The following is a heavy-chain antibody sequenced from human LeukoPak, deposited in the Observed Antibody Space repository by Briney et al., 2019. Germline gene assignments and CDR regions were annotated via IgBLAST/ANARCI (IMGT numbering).Heavy chain of an antibody. D-gene: IGHD3-10*01. V-gene: IGHV3-30*18. CDR3: AKKQPGTYYQHPDF. Sequence: PGGSLRLSCAASGFTFSIYGMHWVRQTPGKGLEWVAVISSDGSTEHYADSVKGRFTISRDNSKNTLYLQMNSLRVEDTAVYYCAKKQPGTYYQHPDFWGQGTLVTVSS. CDR2: ISSDGSTE. J-gene: IGHJ4*02. CDR1: GFTFSIYG.